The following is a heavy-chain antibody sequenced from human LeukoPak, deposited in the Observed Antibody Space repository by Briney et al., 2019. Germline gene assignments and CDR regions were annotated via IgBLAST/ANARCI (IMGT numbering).Heavy chain of an antibody. D-gene: IGHD3-10*01. Sequence: GGSLRLSCAASGFTFSSNWMIWVRQAPGKGLEWVANIKPDGSEKYYVDSVKGRFTISRDNAKNSLYLQMNSLRADDTAVYYCAKERGTSGECAFDIWGQGTMVTVSS. CDR2: IKPDGSEK. J-gene: IGHJ3*02. V-gene: IGHV3-7*03. CDR3: AKERGTSGECAFDI. CDR1: GFTFSSNW.